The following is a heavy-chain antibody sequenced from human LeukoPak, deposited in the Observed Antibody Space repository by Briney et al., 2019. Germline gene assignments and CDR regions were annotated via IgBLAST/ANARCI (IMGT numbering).Heavy chain of an antibody. J-gene: IGHJ5*02. CDR3: ARDSSLLRYFDWLFH. CDR2: ISSSGSTI. V-gene: IGHV3-48*04. CDR1: GFTFSTYA. D-gene: IGHD3-9*01. Sequence: GGSLRLSCAASGFTFSTYAMHWVRQAPGKGLEWVSYISSSGSTIYYADSVKGRFTISRDNAKNSLYLQMNSLRAEDTAVYYCARDSSLLRYFDWLFHWGQGTLVTVSS.